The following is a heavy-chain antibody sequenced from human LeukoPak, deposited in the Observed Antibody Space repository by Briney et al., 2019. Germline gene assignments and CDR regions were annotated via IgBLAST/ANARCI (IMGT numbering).Heavy chain of an antibody. Sequence: GGSLRLSCAASGFTFSSYGMHWVRQAPGKGLEWVAVIWYDGSNKYYADSVKGRFTISRDNSKNTLYLQMNSLRAEDTAVYYCARGLYGSGRSPRQPWGQGTPVTVSS. V-gene: IGHV3-33*08. D-gene: IGHD3-10*01. CDR2: IWYDGSNK. CDR1: GFTFSSYG. CDR3: ARGLYGSGRSPRQP. J-gene: IGHJ5*02.